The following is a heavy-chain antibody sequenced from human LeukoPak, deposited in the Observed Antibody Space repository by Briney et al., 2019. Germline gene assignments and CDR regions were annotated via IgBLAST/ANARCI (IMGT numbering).Heavy chain of an antibody. D-gene: IGHD6-13*01. Sequence: VASVKVSCKASGLTFISLTVSWVRQAPGQGLEWLGWVNAYAGDTQYAPTLQGRVSMTTNTSTSTAYMELKSLRSDDTAIYYCAACIAASGYAFDVWGQGTIITVSS. V-gene: IGHV1-18*01. CDR2: VNAYAGDT. CDR1: GLTFISLT. J-gene: IGHJ3*01. CDR3: AACIAASGYAFDV.